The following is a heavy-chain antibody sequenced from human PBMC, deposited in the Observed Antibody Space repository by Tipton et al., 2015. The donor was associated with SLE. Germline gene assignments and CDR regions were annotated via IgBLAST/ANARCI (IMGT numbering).Heavy chain of an antibody. V-gene: IGHV3-23*01. Sequence: SLRLSCRASEFDFGNNAMSWVRQAPGKGLEWVSAISGSGGSTYYADSVKGRFTISRDNVKNSLYLQMNSLRAEDTAMYFCVRGNDVDYWGQGTLVTVSS. J-gene: IGHJ4*02. CDR3: VRGNDVDY. CDR1: EFDFGNNA. CDR2: ISGSGGST. D-gene: IGHD3-16*01.